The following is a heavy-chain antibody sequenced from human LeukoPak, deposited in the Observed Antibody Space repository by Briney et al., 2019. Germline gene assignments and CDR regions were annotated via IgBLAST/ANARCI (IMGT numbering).Heavy chain of an antibody. CDR2: ISSSSSYI. D-gene: IGHD3-16*02. V-gene: IGHV3-21*01. CDR1: GFTFSSYS. CDR3: AREWDYYDYVWGSYRPYSPFDY. Sequence: GGSLRLSCAASGFTFSSYSMNWVRQAPGKGLEWVSSISSSSSYIYYADSVKGRFTISRDNAKNSLYLQMNSLRAEDTAVYYCAREWDYYDYVWGSYRPYSPFDYWGQGTLVTVSS. J-gene: IGHJ4*02.